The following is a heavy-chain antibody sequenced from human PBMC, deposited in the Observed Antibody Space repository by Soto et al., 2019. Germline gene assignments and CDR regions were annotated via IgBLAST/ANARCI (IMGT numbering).Heavy chain of an antibody. CDR1: GGTFNGYY. Sequence: NPSVTLYITCAVCGGTFNGYYWSWIRHPPGKGLEWIGEINHSGSTNYNPSLKSRFTISVDTSKNQFSLKLSSVTAAGTAVYYCARCKQLSPGCYFDYWGQGTLVTVSS. V-gene: IGHV4-34*01. CDR2: INHSGST. D-gene: IGHD6-6*01. J-gene: IGHJ4*02. CDR3: ARCKQLSPGCYFDY.